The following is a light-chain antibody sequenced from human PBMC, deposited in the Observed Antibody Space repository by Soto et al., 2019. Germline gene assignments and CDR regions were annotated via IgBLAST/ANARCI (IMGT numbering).Light chain of an antibody. CDR3: SSYAGSSHVV. CDR2: EVS. V-gene: IGLV2-8*01. Sequence: QSALTQPLSASGSPGQSVTISCTGTSSDVGGYNYVSWYQQHSGKAPKLMIYEVSKRPSGVPDRFSGSKSGNTASLTVSGLQAEDEADYYCSSYAGSSHVVFGGGTKLTVL. CDR1: SSDVGGYNY. J-gene: IGLJ2*01.